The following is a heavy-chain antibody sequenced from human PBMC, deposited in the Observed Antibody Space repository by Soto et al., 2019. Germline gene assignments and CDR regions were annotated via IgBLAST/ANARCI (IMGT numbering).Heavy chain of an antibody. V-gene: IGHV1-69*12. D-gene: IGHD3-22*01. CDR2: IIPIFGTA. J-gene: IGHJ5*02. CDR1: GGTFSSYA. CDR3: ARDRGPSSGYYPYWFDP. Sequence: QVQLVQSGAEVKKPGSSVKVSCKASGGTFSSYAITWVRQAPGQGLEWMGGIIPIFGTANYAQKFQARVTIPAXXPXSXXYRELSSLRSEDTAVYYCARDRGPSSGYYPYWFDPWGQGTLVTVSS.